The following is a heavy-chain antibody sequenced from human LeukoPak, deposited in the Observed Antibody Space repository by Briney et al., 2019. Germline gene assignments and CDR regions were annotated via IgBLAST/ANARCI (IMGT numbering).Heavy chain of an antibody. V-gene: IGHV3-30*02. J-gene: IGHJ4*02. CDR1: GFTFSTYG. Sequence: PGGSLRLSCAASGFTFSTYGMHWVRQAPGKGLEWVAFIRYDGSNKYYADSVKGRFTISRDNSKNTLYLQMNSLRPEDTAVYYCARDPGIAAAGTVGYFDSWGQGILVTVSS. CDR2: IRYDGSNK. D-gene: IGHD6-13*01. CDR3: ARDPGIAAAGTVGYFDS.